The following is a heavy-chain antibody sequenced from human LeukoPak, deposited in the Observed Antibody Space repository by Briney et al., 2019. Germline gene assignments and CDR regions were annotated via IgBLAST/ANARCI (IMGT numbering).Heavy chain of an antibody. CDR2: IYHSGST. J-gene: IGHJ1*01. D-gene: IGHD6-13*01. Sequence: SETLSLTCAVSGGSISSSNWWSWVRQPPGKGLEWIGEIYHSGSTNYNPSLKSRVTISVDKSKNQFSLKLSSVTAADTAVYYCARSKSQLVRYFQHWGQGTLVTVSS. V-gene: IGHV4-4*02. CDR1: GGSISSSNW. CDR3: ARSKSQLVRYFQH.